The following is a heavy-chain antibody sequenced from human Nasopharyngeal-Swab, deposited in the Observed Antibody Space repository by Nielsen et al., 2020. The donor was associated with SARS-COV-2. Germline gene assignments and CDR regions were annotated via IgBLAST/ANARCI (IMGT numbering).Heavy chain of an antibody. D-gene: IGHD6-19*01. CDR3: AKDSVGGWFPSCFDY. V-gene: IGHV3-30*18. J-gene: IGHJ4*02. CDR2: ISYDGSNK. CDR1: GFTFSSYG. Sequence: GESLKISCAASGFTFSSYGMHWVRQAPGKGLEWVAVISYDGSNKYYADSVKGRFTISRDNSKNTLYLQMNSLRAEDTAVYYCAKDSVGGWFPSCFDYWGQGTLVTVSS.